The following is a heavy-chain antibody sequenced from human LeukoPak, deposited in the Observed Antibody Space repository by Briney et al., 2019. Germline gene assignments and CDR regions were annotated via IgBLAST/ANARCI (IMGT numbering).Heavy chain of an antibody. Sequence: GGSLRLSCAASGFTFSSYAMSWVRQAPGKGLEWVSGISGSGGSTHYADSVKGRFTISRDNSKNTLYLQMNSLRAEDTAVYYCAELGITMIGGVWGKGTTVTISS. J-gene: IGHJ6*04. CDR1: GFTFSSYA. V-gene: IGHV3-23*01. D-gene: IGHD3-10*02. CDR3: AELGITMIGGV. CDR2: ISGSGGST.